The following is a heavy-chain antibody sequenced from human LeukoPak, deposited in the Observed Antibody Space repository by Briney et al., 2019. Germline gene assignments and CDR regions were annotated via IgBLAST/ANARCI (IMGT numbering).Heavy chain of an antibody. J-gene: IGHJ4*02. CDR3: ARREEVGATSIDY. D-gene: IGHD1-26*01. V-gene: IGHV4-38-2*02. Sequence: MPSETLSLTCTVSGYSISSGYYWGWIRQPPGKGLEGIGSIYHSGSTYYNPSIKSRVTISVDTSKNQFSLKLSSVTDADTAVYYCARREEVGATSIDYWGQGTLVTVSS. CDR2: IYHSGST. CDR1: GYSISSGYY.